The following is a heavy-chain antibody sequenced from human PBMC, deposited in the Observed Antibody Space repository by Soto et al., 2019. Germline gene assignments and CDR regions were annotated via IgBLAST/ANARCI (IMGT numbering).Heavy chain of an antibody. CDR1: VFTFSSYA. CDR3: AKDLGSSSWPTNWFDP. V-gene: IGHV3-23*01. Sequence: GGSLRLSCAASVFTFSSYAMSWVRQAPGKGLEWVSAISGSGGSTYYADSVKGRFTISRDNSKNTLYLQMNSLRAEDTAVYYCAKDLGSSSWPTNWFDPWGQGTLVTVSS. J-gene: IGHJ5*02. D-gene: IGHD6-13*01. CDR2: ISGSGGST.